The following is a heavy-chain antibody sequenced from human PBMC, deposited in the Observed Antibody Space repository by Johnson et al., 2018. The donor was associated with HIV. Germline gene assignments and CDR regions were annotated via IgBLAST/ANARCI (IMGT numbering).Heavy chain of an antibody. Sequence: QVLLVESGGGVVQTGRSLRLSCAASGFPFSTYAMHWVRQSPGKGLEWVAVISYDGRNKYYADSVKGRFTISRDNSKNTLYLKMNSLRAEDTAVYYCAKDREWLVPTPLDAFDIWGQGTMVTVSS. J-gene: IGHJ3*02. CDR3: AKDREWLVPTPLDAFDI. D-gene: IGHD6-19*01. CDR1: GFPFSTYA. CDR2: ISYDGRNK. V-gene: IGHV3-30*04.